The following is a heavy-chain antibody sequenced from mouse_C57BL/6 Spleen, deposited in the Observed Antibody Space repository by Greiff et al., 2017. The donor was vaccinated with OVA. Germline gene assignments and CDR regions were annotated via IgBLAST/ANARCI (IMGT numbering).Heavy chain of an antibody. V-gene: IGHV1-42*01. Sequence: VHVKQSGPELVKPGASVKISCKASGYSFTGYYMNWVKQSPEKSLEWIGEINPSTGGTTYNQKFKAKATLTVDKSSSTAYMQLKSLTSEDSAVYYCARYGSSYAMDYWGQGTSVTVSS. J-gene: IGHJ4*01. D-gene: IGHD1-1*01. CDR3: ARYGSSYAMDY. CDR1: GYSFTGYY. CDR2: INPSTGGT.